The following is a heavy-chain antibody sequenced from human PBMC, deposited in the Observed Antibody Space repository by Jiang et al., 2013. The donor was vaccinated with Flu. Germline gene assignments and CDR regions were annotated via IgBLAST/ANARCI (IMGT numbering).Heavy chain of an antibody. Sequence: VQLLESGGGLVKPGGSLRLSCAASGFTFSDYYMSWIRQAPGKGLEWISYISSSSSYTNYADSVKGRFTISRDNAKNSLYLQMNSLRDEDTAVYYCARIRSSGWLNFDYWGQGTLVTVSS. V-gene: IGHV3-11*03. CDR1: GFTFSDYY. CDR2: ISSSSSYT. D-gene: IGHD6-19*01. CDR3: ARIRSSGWLNFDY. J-gene: IGHJ4*02.